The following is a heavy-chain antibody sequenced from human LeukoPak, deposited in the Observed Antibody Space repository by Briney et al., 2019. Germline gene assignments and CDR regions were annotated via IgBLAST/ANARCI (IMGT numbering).Heavy chain of an antibody. CDR3: ASTRPNVVVVAAHFDY. CDR2: IYYSGST. J-gene: IGHJ4*02. Sequence: SETLSLTCTVSGGSISSYYWSWIRQPPGKGLEWIGYIYYSGSTNYNPSLKSRVTISVDTSKNQFSLKLSPVTAADTAVYYCASTRPNVVVVAAHFDYWGQGTLVTVSS. D-gene: IGHD2-15*01. V-gene: IGHV4-59*01. CDR1: GGSISSYY.